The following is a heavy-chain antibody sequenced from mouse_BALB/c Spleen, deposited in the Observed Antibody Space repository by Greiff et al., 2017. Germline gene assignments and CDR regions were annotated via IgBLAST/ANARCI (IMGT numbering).Heavy chain of an antibody. Sequence: EVQVVESGGGLVQPGGSRKLSCAASGFTFSSFGMHWVRQAPEKGLEWVAYISSGSSTIYYADTVKGRFTISRDNPKNTLFLQMTSLRSEDTAMYYCARSTTVVKYFDYWGQGTTLTVSS. CDR3: ARSTTVVKYFDY. J-gene: IGHJ2*01. V-gene: IGHV5-17*02. CDR2: ISSGSSTI. D-gene: IGHD1-1*01. CDR1: GFTFSSFG.